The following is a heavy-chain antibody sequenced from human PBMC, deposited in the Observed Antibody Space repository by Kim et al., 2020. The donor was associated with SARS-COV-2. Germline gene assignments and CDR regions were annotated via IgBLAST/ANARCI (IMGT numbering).Heavy chain of an antibody. V-gene: IGHV3-64D*09. CDR1: GFTFSSYA. J-gene: IGHJ4*02. D-gene: IGHD6-13*01. CDR3: VKESGYSSSWYYFDY. Sequence: GGSLRLSCSASGFTFSSYAMHWVRQAPGKGLEYVSAISSNGGSTYYADSVKGRFTISRDNSKNTLYLQMSSLRAEDTAVYYCVKESGYSSSWYYFDYWGQGTLVTVSS. CDR2: ISSNGGST.